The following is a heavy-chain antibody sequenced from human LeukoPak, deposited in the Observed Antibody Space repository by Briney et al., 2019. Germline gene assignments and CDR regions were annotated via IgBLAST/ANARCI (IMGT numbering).Heavy chain of an antibody. CDR1: GGTFSSYA. D-gene: IGHD2-2*01. V-gene: IGHV1-69*06. J-gene: IGHJ6*04. CDR2: IIPIFGTA. CDR3: ARGSGTSPYYYYYGMDV. Sequence: SSVKVSCKASGGTFSSYAISWVRQAPGQGLEWMGGIIPIFGTANYAQKFQGRVTITADKSTSTAYMELSSLRSEDTAVSYCARGSGTSPYYYYYGMDVWGKGTTVTVSS.